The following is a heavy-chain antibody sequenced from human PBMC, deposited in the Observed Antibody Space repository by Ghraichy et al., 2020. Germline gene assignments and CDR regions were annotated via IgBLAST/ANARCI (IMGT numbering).Heavy chain of an antibody. D-gene: IGHD3-10*01. CDR1: GFTFSSYS. V-gene: IGHV3-48*01. CDR2: ISSSSTI. CDR3: ASNNPVVRGYRDY. J-gene: IGHJ4*02. Sequence: GGSLRLSCAASGFTFSSYSMNWVRQAPGKGLEWVSYISSSSTIYYADSVKGRFTISRDNAKNSLYLQMNSLRAEDTAVYYCASNNPVVRGYRDYWGQGTLVTVSS.